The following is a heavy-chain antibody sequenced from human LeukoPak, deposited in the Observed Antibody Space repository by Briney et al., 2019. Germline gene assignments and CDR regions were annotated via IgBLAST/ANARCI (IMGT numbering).Heavy chain of an antibody. J-gene: IGHJ4*02. CDR3: AKERDPVVVIAMGYFDY. Sequence: GGSLRLSCAASGFTFSSYAMSWVRQAPGKGLEWVSAISGSGGSTYYADSVKGRFTISRDNSKNTLYLQMNNLRAEDTAVYYCAKERDPVVVIAMGYFDYWGQGTLVTVSS. D-gene: IGHD2-21*01. CDR1: GFTFSSYA. V-gene: IGHV3-23*01. CDR2: ISGSGGST.